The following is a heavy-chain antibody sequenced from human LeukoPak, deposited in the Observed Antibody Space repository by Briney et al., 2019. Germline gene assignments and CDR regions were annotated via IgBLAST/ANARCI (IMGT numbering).Heavy chain of an antibody. CDR2: IYSGGST. J-gene: IGHJ4*02. D-gene: IGHD6-19*01. Sequence: PGGSLRLSCAASGFTVSSNYMSWVRQAPGKGLEWVSVIYSGGSTYYADSAKGRFTISRDNSKNTLYLQMNSLRAEDTAVYYCARVYSSGLYYFDYWGQGTLVTVSS. CDR3: ARVYSSGLYYFDY. CDR1: GFTVSSNY. V-gene: IGHV3-66*01.